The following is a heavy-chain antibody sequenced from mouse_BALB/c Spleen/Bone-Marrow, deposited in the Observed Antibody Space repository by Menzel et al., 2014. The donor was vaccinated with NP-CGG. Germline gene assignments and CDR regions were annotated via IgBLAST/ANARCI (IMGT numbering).Heavy chain of an antibody. CDR3: TRGPQFVITAVPTGIFDY. Sequence: EVMLVESGGGLVQPGGSMKLSCVASGFTFSNYWMNWVRQSPEKGLEWVAEIKLKSNNYATHYAESAKGRFTISRDDSKSSVYLQMNNLRGEDTGIYYCTRGPQFVITAVPTGIFDYWGQGTTLTVSS. CDR2: IKLKSNNYAT. V-gene: IGHV6-6*02. J-gene: IGHJ2*01. D-gene: IGHD1-1*01. CDR1: GFTFSNYW.